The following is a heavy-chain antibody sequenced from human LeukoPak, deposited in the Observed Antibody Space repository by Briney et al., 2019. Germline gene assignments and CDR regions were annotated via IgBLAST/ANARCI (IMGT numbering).Heavy chain of an antibody. Sequence: GGSLRLSCAASGFTFSSYAMHWVRQAPGKGLEWVAVISYDGSNKYYADSVKGRFTISRDNSKNTLYLQMNSLKAEDTAVYYCARGGWASCYKYWGQGTLVTVSS. CDR3: ARGGWASCYKY. J-gene: IGHJ4*02. D-gene: IGHD2-2*02. CDR2: ISYDGSNK. CDR1: GFTFSSYA. V-gene: IGHV3-30-3*01.